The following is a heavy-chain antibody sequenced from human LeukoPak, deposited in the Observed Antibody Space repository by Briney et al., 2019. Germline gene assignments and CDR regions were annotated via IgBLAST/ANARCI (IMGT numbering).Heavy chain of an antibody. Sequence: GGSLRLSCAASGFTFSNYAMSWVRQAPGKGLEWVSAINDIGGSTYYADSVKGRFTASRDNSKNTLYLQMNSLRAEDTAVYYCAKGLIAAAGGAFDIWGQGTMVTVSS. J-gene: IGHJ3*02. CDR3: AKGLIAAAGGAFDI. CDR1: GFTFSNYA. D-gene: IGHD6-13*01. V-gene: IGHV3-23*01. CDR2: INDIGGST.